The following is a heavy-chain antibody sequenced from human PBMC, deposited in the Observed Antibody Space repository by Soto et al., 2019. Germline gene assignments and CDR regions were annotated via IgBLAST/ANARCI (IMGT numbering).Heavy chain of an antibody. D-gene: IGHD3-22*01. CDR2: ISYDGSNK. CDR3: AKALGHYYDSSGYDYYFDY. Sequence: QVQLVESGGGVVQPGRSLRLSCAASGFTFSSYGMHWVRQAPGKGLEWVAVISYDGSNKYYADSVKGRFTISRDNSKNTLYLQMNSLRAEDTAVYCCAKALGHYYDSSGYDYYFDYWGQGTLVTVSS. J-gene: IGHJ4*02. CDR1: GFTFSSYG. V-gene: IGHV3-30*18.